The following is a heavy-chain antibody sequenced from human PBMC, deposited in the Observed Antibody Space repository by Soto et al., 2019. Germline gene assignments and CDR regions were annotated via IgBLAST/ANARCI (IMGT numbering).Heavy chain of an antibody. CDR1: GGTFSSYA. CDR3: ASPIVVPAAMDLQTWAYYYGMDV. V-gene: IGHV1-69*01. D-gene: IGHD2-2*01. CDR2: IIPIFGTA. Sequence: QVQLVQSGAEVKKPGSSVKVSCKASGGTFSSYAISWVRQAPRHGLEWMGVIIPIFGTANYAQKFQRRVTITADEATSTGYMELSNLRSEDTAVYYCASPIVVPAAMDLQTWAYYYGMDVWGQGTTVTVSS. J-gene: IGHJ6*02.